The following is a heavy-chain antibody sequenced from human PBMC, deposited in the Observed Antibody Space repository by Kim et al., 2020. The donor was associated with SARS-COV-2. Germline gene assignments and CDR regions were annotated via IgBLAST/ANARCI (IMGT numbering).Heavy chain of an antibody. V-gene: IGHV3-30*18. CDR2: ISYDGSNK. CDR3: AKVYDSSGYYVGLDY. CDR1: GFTFSSYG. D-gene: IGHD3-22*01. J-gene: IGHJ4*02. Sequence: GGSLRLSCAASGFTFSSYGMHWVRQAPGKGLEWVAVISYDGSNKYYADSVKGRFTISRDNSKNTLYLQMNSLRAEDTAVYYCAKVYDSSGYYVGLDYWGQGTLVTVSS.